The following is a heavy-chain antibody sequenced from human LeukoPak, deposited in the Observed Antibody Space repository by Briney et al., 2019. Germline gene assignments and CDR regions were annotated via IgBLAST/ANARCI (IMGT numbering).Heavy chain of an antibody. Sequence: PSETLSLTCTVSGGSISSSSYYWGWIRQPPGKGLEWIGSIYHSGSTYYNPSLKSRVTISVDTSKNQFSLKLSSVTAADTAVYYCRVYRVAPDYYYMDVWGKGTTVTVSS. J-gene: IGHJ6*03. CDR1: GGSISSSSYY. CDR2: IYHSGST. D-gene: IGHD2-15*01. CDR3: RVYRVAPDYYYMDV. V-gene: IGHV4-39*07.